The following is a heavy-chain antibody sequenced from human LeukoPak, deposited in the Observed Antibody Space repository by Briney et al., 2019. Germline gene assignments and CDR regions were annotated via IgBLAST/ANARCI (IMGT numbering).Heavy chain of an antibody. Sequence: GGSLTLSCAASGFTFSSYEMNWVRQAPGKGLEWVSYISSSGSTIYYADSVKGRFTISRDNAKNSLYLQMNSLRAEDTAVYYCARLTMVRGVIIDYWGQGTLVTVSS. J-gene: IGHJ4*02. CDR2: ISSSGSTI. V-gene: IGHV3-48*03. D-gene: IGHD3-10*01. CDR1: GFTFSSYE. CDR3: ARLTMVRGVIIDY.